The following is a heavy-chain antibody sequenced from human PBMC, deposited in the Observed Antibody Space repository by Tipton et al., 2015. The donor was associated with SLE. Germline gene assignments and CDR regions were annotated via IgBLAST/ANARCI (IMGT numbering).Heavy chain of an antibody. V-gene: IGHV4-59*01. J-gene: IGHJ3*02. CDR3: AREWKLWANAFAT. CDR2: IYYSGST. Sequence: TLSLTCTVYGGAISSYYWSWIRQPPGKGLEWVGYIYYSGSTNYNPSLKSRVTISVDTSKNQFSLKLSSVTAADTAVYYCAREWKLWANAFATWGQGTMVTVS. CDR1: GGAISSYY. D-gene: IGHD1-1*01.